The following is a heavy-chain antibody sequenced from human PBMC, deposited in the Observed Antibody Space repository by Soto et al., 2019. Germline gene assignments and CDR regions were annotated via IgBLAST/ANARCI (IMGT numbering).Heavy chain of an antibody. D-gene: IGHD6-19*01. CDR2: IYYSGST. CDR3: ARLKLEDSSGWYTPNFDY. Sequence: SETLSLTCTVAGGSISSSSYYWGWIRQPPGKGLEWIGSIYYSGSTYYNPSLKSRVTISVDTSKNQFSLKLSSVTAADTAVYYCARLKLEDSSGWYTPNFDYWGQGTLVTVSS. J-gene: IGHJ4*02. CDR1: GGSISSSSYY. V-gene: IGHV4-39*01.